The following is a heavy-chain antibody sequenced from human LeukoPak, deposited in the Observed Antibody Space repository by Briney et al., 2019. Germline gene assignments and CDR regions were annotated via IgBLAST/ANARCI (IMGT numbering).Heavy chain of an antibody. CDR2: ISAYNGNT. CDR1: GYTFTSYG. Sequence: ASVKVSCKASGYTFTSYGISWVRQAPGQGLEWMGWISAYNGNTNYAQKLQGRVTMTTDTSTSTAYMELRSLGSDDTAVYYCAREDPRTKVPEGMDVWGQGTTVTVSS. V-gene: IGHV1-18*01. J-gene: IGHJ6*02. D-gene: IGHD4/OR15-4a*01. CDR3: AREDPRTKVPEGMDV.